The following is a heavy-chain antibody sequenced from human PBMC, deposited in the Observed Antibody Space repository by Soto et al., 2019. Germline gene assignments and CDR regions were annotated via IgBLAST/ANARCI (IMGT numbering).Heavy chain of an antibody. CDR3: ARQVPAAIPKSAHLANWFDS. CDR2: IDPSDSYT. CDR1: GYSFTSYW. Sequence: EVQLVQSGAEVKKPGESLRISCKGSGYSFTSYWISWVRQMPGKGLEWMGRIDPSDSYTNYSPSFQGHVTISADKSISTAYLQWSSLKASDTAMYYCARQVPAAIPKSAHLANWFDSWGQGTLVTVSS. J-gene: IGHJ5*01. V-gene: IGHV5-10-1*03. D-gene: IGHD2-2*01.